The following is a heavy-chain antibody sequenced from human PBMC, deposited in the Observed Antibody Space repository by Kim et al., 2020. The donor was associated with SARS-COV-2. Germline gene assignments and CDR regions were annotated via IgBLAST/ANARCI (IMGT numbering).Heavy chain of an antibody. CDR1: GYTFTSYD. CDR2: MNPNSGNT. Sequence: ASVKVSCKASGYTFTSYDINWVRQATGQGLEWMGWMNPNSGNTGYAQKFQGRVTMTRNTSISTAYMELSSLRSEDTAVYYCARVSTYYDILTGPWDSFYYSMDVWGKGTTVTVSS. J-gene: IGHJ6*03. CDR3: ARVSTYYDILTGPWDSFYYSMDV. V-gene: IGHV1-8*01. D-gene: IGHD3-9*01.